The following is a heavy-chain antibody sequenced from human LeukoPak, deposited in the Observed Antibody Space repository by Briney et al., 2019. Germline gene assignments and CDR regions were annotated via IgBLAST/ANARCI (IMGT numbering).Heavy chain of an antibody. CDR2: IYYSGST. D-gene: IGHD5-24*01. V-gene: IGHV4-39*01. CDR3: ARHRSGWLQSSFDY. J-gene: IGHJ4*02. Sequence: SETLSLTCTVSGGPISSSSYYWGWIRQPPGKGLEWIGSIYYSGSTYYNPSLKSRVTISVDTSKNQFSLKLSSVSAADRAVYYCARHRSGWLQSSFDYWGQGTLVTVSS. CDR1: GGPISSSSYY.